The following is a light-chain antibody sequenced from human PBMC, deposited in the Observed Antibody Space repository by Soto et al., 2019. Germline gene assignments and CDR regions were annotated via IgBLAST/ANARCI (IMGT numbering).Light chain of an antibody. V-gene: IGLV4-69*01. CDR3: QTWGTGIRV. J-gene: IGLJ3*02. Sequence: ASASLGASVKLTCTLSSGHSSYAIAWHQQQPEKGPRYLMKLNSDGSHSKGDGIPDRFSGSSSGAERYLTISSLQSEDEADYYCQTWGTGIRVFGGGTKLTVL. CDR1: SGHSSYA. CDR2: LNSDGSH.